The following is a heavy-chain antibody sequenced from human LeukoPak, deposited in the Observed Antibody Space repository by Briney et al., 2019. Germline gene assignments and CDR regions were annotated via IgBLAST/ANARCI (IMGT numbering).Heavy chain of an antibody. CDR3: ARMGILTGYYLQSPFSHIDY. CDR2: ISSSSSTI. Sequence: PGGSLRLSCAASGFTFSNYCMSWIRQAPGKGLEWVSYISSSSSTIYYADSVKGRSTISRDNAKNSLYLQMNSLRAEYTAVYYCARMGILTGYYLQSPFSHIDYWGQGTLVTVSS. J-gene: IGHJ4*02. V-gene: IGHV3-11*04. CDR1: GFTFSNYC. D-gene: IGHD3-9*01.